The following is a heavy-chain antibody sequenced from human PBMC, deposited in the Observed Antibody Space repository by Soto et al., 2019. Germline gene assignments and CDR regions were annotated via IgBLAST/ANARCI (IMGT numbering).Heavy chain of an antibody. CDR3: AREYLSFDRPPFPNPHL. V-gene: IGHV1-2*02. CDR1: GYTFSGYF. J-gene: IGHJ4*02. D-gene: IGHD3-9*01. Sequence: ASVPVSCKSSGYTFSGYFIHWVRQATGQGLEGMGWINPSTGGTTYAQRFHGRVTMTKDTSISEAYMELSNLRSDDAAVYYCAREYLSFDRPPFPNPHLWGRGTLVTVSS. CDR2: INPSTGGT.